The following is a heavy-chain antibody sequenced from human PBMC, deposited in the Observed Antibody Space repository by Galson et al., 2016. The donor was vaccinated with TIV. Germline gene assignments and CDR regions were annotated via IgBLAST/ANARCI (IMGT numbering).Heavy chain of an antibody. CDR3: ARRYEWGPGLGAFDI. Sequence: LSLTCTVSGGSTSVSNYFWGWIRQPPGKGLEWIGTVYYTGDTYYNPSLESRVTVSVDTSENQFSLKLNSVTAADTAVYFCARRYEWGPGLGAFDIWGQGTMVTVSS. V-gene: IGHV4-39*01. CDR2: VYYTGDT. D-gene: IGHD1-26*01. CDR1: GGSTSVSNYF. J-gene: IGHJ3*02.